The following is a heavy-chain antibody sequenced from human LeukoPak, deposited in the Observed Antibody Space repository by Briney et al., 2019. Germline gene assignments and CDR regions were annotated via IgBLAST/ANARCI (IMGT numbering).Heavy chain of an antibody. CDR3: ARKAYGDYAQNDY. J-gene: IGHJ4*02. Sequence: ASVKVSCKASVYTFTDYGINWVRQAPGQGLEWMGWISGYSGDTKYAQRLQGRVTMTTDTSTSTAYMELRSLRSDDTAVYYCARKAYGDYAQNDYWGQGTLVTVSS. D-gene: IGHD4-17*01. CDR1: VYTFTDYG. CDR2: ISGYSGDT. V-gene: IGHV1-18*01.